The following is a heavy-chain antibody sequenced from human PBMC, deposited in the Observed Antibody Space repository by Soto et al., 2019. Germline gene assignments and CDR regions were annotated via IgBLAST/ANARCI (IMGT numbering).Heavy chain of an antibody. CDR3: ARSRSLDFGDYGDFDY. CDR2: IIPIFGTP. CDR1: GGTFSDFA. Sequence: QVQLVQSGAEVKKPGSSVKVSCKASGGTFSDFAINWLRQAPGQGLEWMGGIIPIFGTPNYAQKFQGRVTITADKSTSTAYIDLSRLSSADTAVYFCARSRSLDFGDYGDFDYWGQGTLVTVSP. D-gene: IGHD4-17*01. J-gene: IGHJ4*02. V-gene: IGHV1-69*06.